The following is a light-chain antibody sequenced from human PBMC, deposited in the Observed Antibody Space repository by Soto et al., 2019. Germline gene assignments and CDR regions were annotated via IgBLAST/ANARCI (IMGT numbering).Light chain of an antibody. CDR1: QSVERY. Sequence: EVVLTQSPATLSLSPGERAILSCRASQSVERYLAWYQQKPGQAPRLLIYDASNRATGIPARFSGSGSETDFTLTISSLEPEDFAVYYCQQRKYWPPLTFGGGTKVEIK. CDR2: DAS. CDR3: QQRKYWPPLT. J-gene: IGKJ4*01. V-gene: IGKV3-11*01.